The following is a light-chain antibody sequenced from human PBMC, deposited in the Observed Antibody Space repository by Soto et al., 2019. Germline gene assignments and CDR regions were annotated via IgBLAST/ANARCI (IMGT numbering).Light chain of an antibody. V-gene: IGLV2-14*01. CDR2: DVS. CDR1: SSDVGGYNY. J-gene: IGLJ2*01. Sequence: QSALTQPASVSGSPGQSITISCTGTSSDVGGYNYVSWYQQHPGKAPKLMIYDVSNRPSGVSNRFSGSNSGNTASLTIYGLQAEDEADYYCSSYTSSSTVVFGGGNKVTVL. CDR3: SSYTSSSTVV.